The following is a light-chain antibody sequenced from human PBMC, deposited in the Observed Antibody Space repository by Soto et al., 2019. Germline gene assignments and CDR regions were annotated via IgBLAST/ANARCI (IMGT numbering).Light chain of an antibody. Sequence: RLTQSPSSLSASVGDTVTISCRASQDISTYLAWYQHKPGKAPTLLIFGASSLHNGVPPRFAGSGSGSKFTLPIHRLQPDDFATYYCQHYTLYSAPFGQGTRV. J-gene: IGKJ5*01. CDR3: QHYTLYSAP. V-gene: IGKV1-5*01. CDR1: QDISTY. CDR2: GAS.